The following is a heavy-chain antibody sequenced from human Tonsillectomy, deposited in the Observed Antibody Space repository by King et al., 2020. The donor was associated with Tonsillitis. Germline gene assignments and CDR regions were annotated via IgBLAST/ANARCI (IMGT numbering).Heavy chain of an antibody. CDR3: AREDYYDSSGYN. CDR1: GFTFGDYG. D-gene: IGHD3-22*01. CDR2: INWNGGRT. Sequence: EVQLVESGGGVVRPGGSLRLSCAASGFTFGDYGMSWVRHAPGKGLEWVSGINWNGGRTGYADSVKGRFTISRDNAKNSLYLQMNSLRAEDTALYYCAREDYYDSSGYNWGQGTLVTVSS. V-gene: IGHV3-20*04. J-gene: IGHJ4*02.